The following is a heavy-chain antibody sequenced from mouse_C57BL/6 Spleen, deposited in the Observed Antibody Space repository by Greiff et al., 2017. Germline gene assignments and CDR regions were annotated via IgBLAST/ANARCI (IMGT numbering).Heavy chain of an antibody. CDR2: IHPSDSDT. J-gene: IGHJ3*01. D-gene: IGHD1-1*01. V-gene: IGHV1-74*01. CDR3: AISDYYGSSFAY. CDR1: GYTFTSYW. Sequence: QVQLQQPGAELVKPGASVKVSCKASGYTFTSYWMHWVKQRPGQGLEWIGRIHPSDSDTNYNQKFKGKATLTVDKSSSTAYMQLSSLPSEDSAVXYCAISDYYGSSFAYWGQGTLVTVSA.